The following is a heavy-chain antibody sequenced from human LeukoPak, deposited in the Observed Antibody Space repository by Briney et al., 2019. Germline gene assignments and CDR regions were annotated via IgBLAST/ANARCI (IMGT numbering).Heavy chain of an antibody. CDR2: IIPIFGTA. V-gene: IGHV1-69*06. CDR3: ARGSRGYSYGYPVDY. J-gene: IGHJ4*02. CDR1: GGTFSSYA. D-gene: IGHD5-18*01. Sequence: ASVKVSCKASGGTFSSYAISWVRQAPGQGLEWMGGIIPIFGTANYAQKFQGRVTITADKSTSTAYMELSSLRSEDTAVYYCARGSRGYSYGYPVDYWGQGTLVTVSS.